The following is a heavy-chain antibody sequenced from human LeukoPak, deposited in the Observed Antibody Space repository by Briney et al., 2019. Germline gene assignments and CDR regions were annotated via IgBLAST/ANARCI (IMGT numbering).Heavy chain of an antibody. D-gene: IGHD1-26*01. CDR3: AKDLSGTLTY. Sequence: GGSLRLSCAASGFPFSGYAMSWVRQTPGKGLEWVAAFSGSGTSTYYADSVKGRFTISRDNSKNTLYLQMNSLRAEDTAVYYCAKDLSGTLTYWGQGTLVTVSS. CDR1: GFPFSGYA. J-gene: IGHJ4*02. V-gene: IGHV3-23*01. CDR2: FSGSGTST.